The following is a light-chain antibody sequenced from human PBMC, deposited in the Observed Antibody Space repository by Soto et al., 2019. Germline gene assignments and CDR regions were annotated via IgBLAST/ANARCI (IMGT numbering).Light chain of an antibody. Sequence: DIQMTQSPSSLSASVGERVTITCRASQTIDNNLNWYQQKPGKATRLLIYVAFSLQSGVPSRFSGSGSGTEFTLNISSLQPDDFATYFCQQSFSIPYTFGQGTIMEIK. CDR3: QQSFSIPYT. V-gene: IGKV1-39*01. CDR2: VAF. CDR1: QTIDNN. J-gene: IGKJ2*01.